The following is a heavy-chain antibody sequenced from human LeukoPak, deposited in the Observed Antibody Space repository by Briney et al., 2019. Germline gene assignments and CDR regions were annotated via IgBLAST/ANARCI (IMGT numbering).Heavy chain of an antibody. J-gene: IGHJ4*02. CDR1: GYTLTELS. V-gene: IGHV1-24*01. CDR3: TRHTSPTFDY. Sequence: ASVKVSCKVSGYTLTELSMHWVRQAPGKGLEWMGGFDPEDGETIYAQKFQGRVTITRSTSMNTAYMELSSLRSEDTAVYYCTRHTSPTFDYWGQGTLVTVSS. D-gene: IGHD2-2*01. CDR2: FDPEDGET.